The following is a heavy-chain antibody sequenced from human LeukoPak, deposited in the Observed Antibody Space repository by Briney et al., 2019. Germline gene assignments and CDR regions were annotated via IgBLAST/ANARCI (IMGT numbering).Heavy chain of an antibody. CDR3: ARDRVATASI. CDR2: IYYSGST. CDR1: GGSISSYY. D-gene: IGHD5-18*01. V-gene: IGHV4-59*12. J-gene: IGHJ4*02. Sequence: PSETLSLTCTVSGGSISSYYWSWIRQPPGKGLEWIGYIYYSGSTNYNPSLKSRVTISVDTSKNQFSLKLSSVTAADTAVYYCARDRVATASIWGQGTLVTVSS.